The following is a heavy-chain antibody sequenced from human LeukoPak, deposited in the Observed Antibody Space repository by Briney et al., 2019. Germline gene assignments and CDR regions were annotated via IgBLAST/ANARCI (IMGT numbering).Heavy chain of an antibody. J-gene: IGHJ4*02. CDR1: GGTFSCYA. V-gene: IGHV1-69*05. CDR2: IIPIFGTA. Sequence: GASVKVSCKATGGTFSCYAISWVRQAPGQGLEWMGGIIPIFGTANYAQKFQGRVTITTDEPTSTAYMELSSLRSEDTAVYYCARGSGSYYFDYWGQGTLVTVSS. CDR3: ARGSGSYYFDY. D-gene: IGHD1-26*01.